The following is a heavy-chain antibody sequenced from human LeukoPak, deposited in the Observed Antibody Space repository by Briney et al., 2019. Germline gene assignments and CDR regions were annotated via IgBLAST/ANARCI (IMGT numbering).Heavy chain of an antibody. Sequence: SGGSQRLSCAAYGFTFSDFGIHWVRQAPGKGLDWVAFIRYDASNKYYGDSVKGRFTISRDNSKNTLYLQMNSLRAEDTAVYYCAKDRGTWIQIPPDYWGQGTLVTVSS. CDR3: AKDRGTWIQIPPDY. CDR2: IRYDASNK. J-gene: IGHJ4*02. D-gene: IGHD5-18*01. CDR1: GFTFSDFG. V-gene: IGHV3-30*02.